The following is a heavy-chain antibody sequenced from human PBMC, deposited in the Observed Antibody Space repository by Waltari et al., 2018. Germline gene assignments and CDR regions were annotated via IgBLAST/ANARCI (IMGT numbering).Heavy chain of an antibody. D-gene: IGHD5-18*01. CDR3: ARGQLPTSALGY. J-gene: IGHJ4*02. Sequence: QLQLQESGPGLVKPSETLSLTCTVSGGSISSSSYYWGWIRQPPGKGLEWIGSIYYSGSTYYNPSLKSRVTISVDTSKNQFSLKLSSVTAADTAVYYCARGQLPTSALGYWGQGTLVTVSS. CDR1: GGSISSSSYY. CDR2: IYYSGST. V-gene: IGHV4-39*01.